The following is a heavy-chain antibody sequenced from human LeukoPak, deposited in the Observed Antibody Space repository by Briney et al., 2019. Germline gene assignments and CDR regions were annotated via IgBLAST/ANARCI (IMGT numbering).Heavy chain of an antibody. CDR1: GFTFSSYA. Sequence: PGGSLRLSCAASGFTFSSYAMSWVRQAPGKGLEWVSSITVSGGSTYYADSVTGRFTISRDNSKITLFLQMNSLRAEDTAVYYCAKSGPHSSSGNFDYWGQGTLVTVSS. V-gene: IGHV3-23*01. CDR2: ITVSGGST. D-gene: IGHD6-6*01. CDR3: AKSGPHSSSGNFDY. J-gene: IGHJ4*02.